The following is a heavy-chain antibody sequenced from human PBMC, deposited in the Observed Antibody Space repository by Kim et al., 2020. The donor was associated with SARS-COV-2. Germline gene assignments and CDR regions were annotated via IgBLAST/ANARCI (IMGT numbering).Heavy chain of an antibody. J-gene: IGHJ6*02. CDR1: GGSISSSSYY. D-gene: IGHD3-16*01. Sequence: SETLSLTCTVSGGSISSSSYYCGWIRQPPGKGLEWIGSINYSGSTSYNPSLKSRINIFVDMSKNQFSLKVSSVSAADTAVYYCARHWGPYYYYGMDVWGQGTTGTVSS. CDR2: INYSGST. CDR3: ARHWGPYYYYGMDV. V-gene: IGHV4-39*01.